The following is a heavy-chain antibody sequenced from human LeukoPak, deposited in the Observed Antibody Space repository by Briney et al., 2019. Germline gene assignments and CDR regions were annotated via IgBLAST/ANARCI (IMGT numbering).Heavy chain of an antibody. V-gene: IGHV4-34*01. CDR2: INHSGST. J-gene: IGHJ3*02. D-gene: IGHD3-9*01. CDR3: ARVGTVLRYFVRASAFDI. CDR1: GGSFSGYY. Sequence: SETLSLTCAVYGGSFSGYYWSWIRQPPGKGLEWIGEINHSGSTNHNPSLKSRVTISVDTSKNQFSLKLSSVTAADTAVYYCARVGTVLRYFVRASAFDIWGQGTMVTVSS.